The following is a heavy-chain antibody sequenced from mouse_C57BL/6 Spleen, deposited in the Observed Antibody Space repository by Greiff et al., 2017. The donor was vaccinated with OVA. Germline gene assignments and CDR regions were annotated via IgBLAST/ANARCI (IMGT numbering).Heavy chain of an antibody. CDR2: LYPGDGGT. Sequence: QVQLQQSGAELVQPGASVKISCKASGYAFSSYWMNWVKQRPGKGLEWIGQLYPGDGGTKYDGKFKGKATLTADKSSSTAYMQLISLTSEDSAVYSCARGRFYGSIYGADYWGQGTTLTVSS. J-gene: IGHJ2*01. CDR3: ARGRFYGSIYGADY. CDR1: GYAFSSYW. V-gene: IGHV1-80*01. D-gene: IGHD1-1*01.